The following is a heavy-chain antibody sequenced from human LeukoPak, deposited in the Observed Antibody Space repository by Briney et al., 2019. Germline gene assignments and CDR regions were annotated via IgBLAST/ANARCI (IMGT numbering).Heavy chain of an antibody. V-gene: IGHV4-59*01. CDR3: ARGDGPAAPIDY. CDR2: VYYSGST. CDR1: GGSISTYY. D-gene: IGHD2-2*01. J-gene: IGHJ4*02. Sequence: PSETLSLTCTVSGGSISTYYWSWIRQPPGKGLEWIGYVYYSGSTNYIPSLKSRVTISVDTSKNQFSLKLSSVTAADTAVYYCARGDGPAAPIDYWGQGTLVTVSP.